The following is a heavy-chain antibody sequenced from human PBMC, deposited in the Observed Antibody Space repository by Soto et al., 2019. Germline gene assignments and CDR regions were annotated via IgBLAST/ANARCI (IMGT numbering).Heavy chain of an antibody. V-gene: IGHV1-69*13. D-gene: IGHD3-22*01. CDR3: ARPYDSSGYYPPGPYYYYYGMDV. J-gene: IGHJ6*02. CDR2: IIPIFGTA. Sequence: SVKVSCKASGGTFSSYAICLVRQEPGQGLEWMGGIIPIFGTANYAQKFQGRVTITADESTSTAYMELSSLRSEDTAVYYCARPYDSSGYYPPGPYYYYYGMDVWGQGTTVTVSS. CDR1: GGTFSSYA.